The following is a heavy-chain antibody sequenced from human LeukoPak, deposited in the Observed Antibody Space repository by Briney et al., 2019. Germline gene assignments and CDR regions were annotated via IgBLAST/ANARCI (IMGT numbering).Heavy chain of an antibody. D-gene: IGHD6-13*01. CDR1: GGSISSYY. CDR2: IYYSGST. J-gene: IGHJ4*02. V-gene: IGHV4-59*01. CDR3: AREVIAAAGTFFDY. Sequence: PSETLSLTCTVSGGSISSYYGSWIRQPPGKGLEWIGYIYYSGSTNYNPSLKSRVTISVDTSKNQFSLKLSSVTAADTAVYYCAREVIAAAGTFFDYWGQGTLVTVSS.